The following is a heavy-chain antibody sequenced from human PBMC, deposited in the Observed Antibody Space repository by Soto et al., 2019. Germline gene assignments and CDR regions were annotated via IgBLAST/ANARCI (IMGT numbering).Heavy chain of an antibody. D-gene: IGHD3-3*01. V-gene: IGHV4-59*01. CDR3: GRVDVFGSGLTCFAP. Sequence: SETLSLTCTVSGGSISSYYWSWIRQPPGKGLEWIGYIYYSGSTNYNPSLKSRVTISVDTSKNQFSLKLSSVTAADTAVYYCGRVDVFGSGLTCFAPGGQGTLVTVPS. CDR2: IYYSGST. CDR1: GGSISSYY. J-gene: IGHJ5*02.